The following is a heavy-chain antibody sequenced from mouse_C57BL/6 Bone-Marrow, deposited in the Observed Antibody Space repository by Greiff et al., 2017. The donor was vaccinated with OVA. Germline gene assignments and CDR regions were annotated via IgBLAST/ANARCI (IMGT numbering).Heavy chain of an antibody. CDR1: GFSLTSYA. D-gene: IGHD2-3*01. Sequence: VQRVESGPGLVAPSQSLSITCTVSGFSLTSYAISWVRQPPGKGLEWLGVIWTGGGTNYNSALKSRLSISKDHSKCQVVLKMNRQQTDDTARYYCASWPQGSDGYHWYFEVWGTGTTVTVSS. CDR2: IWTGGGT. J-gene: IGHJ1*03. V-gene: IGHV2-9-1*01. CDR3: ASWPQGSDGYHWYFEV.